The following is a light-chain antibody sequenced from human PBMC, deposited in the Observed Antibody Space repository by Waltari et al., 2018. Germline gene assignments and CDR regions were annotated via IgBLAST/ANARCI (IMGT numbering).Light chain of an antibody. CDR2: AAS. Sequence: DIQMTQSPSFLSASVADRVVITCRASQTISSFFNWYQHKAGQAPKLLIYAASSLQRGVPARFSGSRSGTDFTLTISSLQPEDFATYYCQQSYITPRTFGQGTKVEIK. CDR1: QTISSF. CDR3: QQSYITPRT. V-gene: IGKV1-39*01. J-gene: IGKJ1*01.